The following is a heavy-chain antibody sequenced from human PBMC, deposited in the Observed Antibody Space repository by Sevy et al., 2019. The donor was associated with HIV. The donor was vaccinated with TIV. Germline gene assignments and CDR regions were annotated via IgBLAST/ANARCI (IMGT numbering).Heavy chain of an antibody. V-gene: IGHV3-23*01. Sequence: GGPLRLSCAASGFTFNTHAMNWVRQAPGKGLEWVSGISATGGGTYYTDSVKGRFTVSRDNSQNTLYLQMNSLRADDTAIYYCAKALNPALESMIEVIFRTLKGFDVWGQGTMVTVSS. CDR1: GFTFNTHA. CDR3: AKALNPALESMIEVIFRTLKGFDV. D-gene: IGHD3-22*01. CDR2: ISATGGGT. J-gene: IGHJ3*01.